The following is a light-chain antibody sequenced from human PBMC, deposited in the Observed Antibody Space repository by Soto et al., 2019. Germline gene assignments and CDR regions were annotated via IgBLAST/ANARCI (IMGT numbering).Light chain of an antibody. J-gene: IGLJ1*01. V-gene: IGLV3-21*02. CDR2: DDN. Sequence: VAVAPGQTAKINCGGNNIGYKSVHWYQQRPGQAPVLVVYDDNRRPSGIPERFSGSNSGNTATLTISRVEAGDEADYYCQLWDSSSDHHVSGTGTKVTVL. CDR3: QLWDSSSDHHV. CDR1: NIGYKS.